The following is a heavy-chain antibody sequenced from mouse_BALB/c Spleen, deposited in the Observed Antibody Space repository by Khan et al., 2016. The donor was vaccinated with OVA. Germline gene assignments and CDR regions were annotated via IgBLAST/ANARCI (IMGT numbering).Heavy chain of an antibody. CDR3: ARELFTTVVATTFAY. J-gene: IGHJ3*01. D-gene: IGHD1-1*01. CDR2: ISSGGSYT. Sequence: EVELVESGGGLVKPGGSLKLSCAVSGFTFSNYAMSWVRQTPEKRLEWVATISSGGSYTYYPDSVQGRFTISRDNAKNTVYLQMSSLRSEDTAIYICARELFTTVVATTFAYWGQGTLVTVSA. CDR1: GFTFSNYA. V-gene: IGHV5-9-3*01.